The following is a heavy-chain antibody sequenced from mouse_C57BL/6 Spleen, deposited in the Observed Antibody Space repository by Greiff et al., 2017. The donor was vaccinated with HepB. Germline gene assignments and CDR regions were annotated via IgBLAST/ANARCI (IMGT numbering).Heavy chain of an antibody. D-gene: IGHD4-1*02. Sequence: VQLQQSGAELVRPGASVKLSCKASGYTFTDYYINWVKQRPGQGLEWIARIYPGSGNTYYNEKFKGKATLTAEKSSSTAYMQLSSLTSEDSAVYFCASTGDDAMDYWGQGTSVTVSS. V-gene: IGHV1-76*01. CDR3: ASTGDDAMDY. J-gene: IGHJ4*01. CDR2: IYPGSGNT. CDR1: GYTFTDYY.